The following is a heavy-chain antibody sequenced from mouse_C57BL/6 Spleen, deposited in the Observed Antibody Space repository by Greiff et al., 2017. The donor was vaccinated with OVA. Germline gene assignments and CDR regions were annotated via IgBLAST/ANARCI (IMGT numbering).Heavy chain of an antibody. V-gene: IGHV5-9-1*02. CDR1: GFTFSSYA. CDR2: ISSGGDYI. J-gene: IGHJ4*01. Sequence: EVKLVESGEGLVKPGGSLKLSCAASGFTFSSYAMSWVRQTPEKRLEWVAYISSGGDYIYYADTVKGRFTFSRDNARNTLYLQMSSLKSEDTAMYYCTRGYYGSSYRAIDYWGQGTSVTVSS. D-gene: IGHD1-1*01. CDR3: TRGYYGSSYRAIDY.